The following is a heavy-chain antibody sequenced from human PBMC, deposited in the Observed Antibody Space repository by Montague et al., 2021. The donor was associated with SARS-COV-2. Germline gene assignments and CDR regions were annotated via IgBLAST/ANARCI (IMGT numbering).Heavy chain of an antibody. J-gene: IGHJ5*02. Sequence: SETLSLTCTVSGGSISSGNYYWSWIRQPPGRGLEWIGYIYYSATTNYNPSLKSRVTMSIDTSKNQFSLSLTSVTAADSAVYYCARLRRGTYYVPFDPWGQGTLVSVSS. CDR2: IYYSATT. V-gene: IGHV4-61*01. D-gene: IGHD1-26*01. CDR3: ARLRRGTYYVPFDP. CDR1: GGSISSGNYY.